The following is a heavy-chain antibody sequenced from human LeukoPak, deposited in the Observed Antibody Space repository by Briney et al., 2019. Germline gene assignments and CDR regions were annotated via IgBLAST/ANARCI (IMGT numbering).Heavy chain of an antibody. CDR2: INHSGST. Sequence: SETLSLTCAVYGGSFSGYYWNWIRQPPGKGLEWIGEINHSGSTNYNSSLKSRVTISVDTSKNQFSLKLSSVTAADTAVYYCARDSGYSYGYSVYWGQGTLVTVSS. CDR1: GGSFSGYY. J-gene: IGHJ4*02. D-gene: IGHD5-18*01. V-gene: IGHV4-34*01. CDR3: ARDSGYSYGYSVY.